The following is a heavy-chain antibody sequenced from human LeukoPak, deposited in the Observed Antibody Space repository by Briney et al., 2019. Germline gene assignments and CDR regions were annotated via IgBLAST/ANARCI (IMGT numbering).Heavy chain of an antibody. CDR1: GFTFSNYA. D-gene: IGHD4-17*01. Sequence: GGSLRLSCAASGFTFSNYAMSWVRQAPGKGLEWVSSITDSGGSTYYADSVKGRFSISRDNYKNTLYLQMSSLRAEDTAVYYCARDPNGNYVGAFDFQRWGQGTLVTVSS. CDR3: ARDPNGNYVGAFDFQR. V-gene: IGHV3-23*01. CDR2: ITDSGGST. J-gene: IGHJ1*01.